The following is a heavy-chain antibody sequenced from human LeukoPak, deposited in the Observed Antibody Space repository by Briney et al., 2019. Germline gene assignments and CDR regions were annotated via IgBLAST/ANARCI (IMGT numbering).Heavy chain of an antibody. CDR2: ISYDGSNK. J-gene: IGHJ4*02. CDR1: GFTFSSYN. Sequence: GGSLRLSCAASGFTFSSYNMNWVRQAPGKGLEWVAVISYDGSNKYYADSVKGRFTISRDNSKNTLYLQMNSLRAEDTAVYYCAKEGRYFWSGYYTGRPFDYWGQGTLVTVSS. V-gene: IGHV3-30*18. CDR3: AKEGRYFWSGYYTGRPFDY. D-gene: IGHD3-3*01.